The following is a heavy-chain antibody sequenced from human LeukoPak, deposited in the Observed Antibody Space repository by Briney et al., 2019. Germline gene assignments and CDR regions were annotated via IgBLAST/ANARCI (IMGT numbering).Heavy chain of an antibody. J-gene: IGHJ4*02. CDR3: AKKWGVGTTTLDYFDY. CDR1: GFTFSNYA. Sequence: GGSLRLSCAASGFTFSNYAMSWVRQAPGKGLEWVSGISGSGGSTYYADSVKGRFTISRDNSKNTLYLQMNSLTDEDTAVYYCAKKWGVGTTTLDYFDYWGQGTLVTVSS. V-gene: IGHV3-23*01. CDR2: ISGSGGST. D-gene: IGHD1-26*01.